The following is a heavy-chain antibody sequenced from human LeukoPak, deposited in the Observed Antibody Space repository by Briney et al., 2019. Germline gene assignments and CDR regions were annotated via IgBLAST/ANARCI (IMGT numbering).Heavy chain of an antibody. D-gene: IGHD2-2*01. V-gene: IGHV1-18*01. J-gene: IGHJ6*04. CDR2: ISVYNGNT. Sequence: GASVKVSCKASGYTFTNYGISWVRQAPGQGLEWMGWISVYNGNTNYAQKLQGRVTMTTDTSTSTAYMELRSLRSDDTAVYYCARSGFQYCSSSCVAFDIWGKGTTVTVSS. CDR1: GYTFTNYG. CDR3: ARSGFQYCSSSCVAFDI.